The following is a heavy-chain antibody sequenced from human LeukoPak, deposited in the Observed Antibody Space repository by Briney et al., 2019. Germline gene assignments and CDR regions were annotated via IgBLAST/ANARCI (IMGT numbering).Heavy chain of an antibody. J-gene: IGHJ6*02. Sequence: GGSLRLSCAASGFTFSDYHMTWIRQAPGKGLEWVSYISGSSIYTRYADSVKGRFTISRDNAQSSLYLQMNSLRAEDTAVYYCARDPYSSSWSYGMDVWGQGTAVTVSS. CDR2: ISGSSIYT. D-gene: IGHD6-13*01. CDR1: GFTFSDYH. CDR3: ARDPYSSSWSYGMDV. V-gene: IGHV3-11*05.